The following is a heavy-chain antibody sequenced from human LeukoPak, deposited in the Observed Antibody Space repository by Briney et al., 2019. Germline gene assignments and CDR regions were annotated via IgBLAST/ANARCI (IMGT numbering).Heavy chain of an antibody. CDR3: ASLDYDSPPDY. V-gene: IGHV3-7*01. D-gene: IGHD3-22*01. Sequence: GGSLRLSCAASGFTFSTFEMHWVRQAPGKGLEWVANIKQDGSEKYYVDSVKGRFTISRDNAKNSLYLQMNSLRAEDTAVYYCASLDYDSPPDYWGQGTLVTVSS. J-gene: IGHJ4*02. CDR1: GFTFSTFE. CDR2: IKQDGSEK.